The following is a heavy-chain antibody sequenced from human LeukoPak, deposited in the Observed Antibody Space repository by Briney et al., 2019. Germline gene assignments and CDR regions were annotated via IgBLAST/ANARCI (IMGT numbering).Heavy chain of an antibody. D-gene: IGHD2-2*01. CDR3: ARRGPLGCSGTSCFAGPVDY. CDR1: GFTFSSYW. J-gene: IGHJ4*02. CDR2: INSDGSST. V-gene: IGHV3-74*01. Sequence: PGGSLRLSCAASGFTFSSYWMHWVRQAPGKGLVWVSRINSDGSSTSYADSVKGRFTISRDNAKNTLYLQMNSLRAEDTAVYYCARRGPLGCSGTSCFAGPVDYWGQGTLVTVSS.